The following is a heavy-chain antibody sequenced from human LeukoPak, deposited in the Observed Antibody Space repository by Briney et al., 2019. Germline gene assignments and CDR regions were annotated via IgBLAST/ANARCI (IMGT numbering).Heavy chain of an antibody. Sequence: ASVKVSCKASGYAFTSYDINWVRQATGQGLEWMGWMNPNSGNTGYAQKFQGRVTMTRSTSISTAYMELSSLRSEDTAVYYCARGPHYDYVWGSYRPPDAFDIWGQGTMVTVSS. V-gene: IGHV1-8*01. CDR1: GYAFTSYD. J-gene: IGHJ3*02. D-gene: IGHD3-16*02. CDR3: ARGPHYDYVWGSYRPPDAFDI. CDR2: MNPNSGNT.